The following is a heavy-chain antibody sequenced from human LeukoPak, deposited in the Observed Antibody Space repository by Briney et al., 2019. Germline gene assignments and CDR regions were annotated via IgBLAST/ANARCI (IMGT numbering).Heavy chain of an antibody. J-gene: IGHJ4*02. CDR3: ARQVGGSYYFDY. D-gene: IGHD1-26*01. CDR2: INPNSGGT. Sequence: ASVKVSCKASGYTFTGYYMHWVRQAPGQGLEWMGWINPNSGGTNFAQKFQGRVTMTRDTSISTAHMELSRLRSDDTAVYYCARQVGGSYYFDYWGQGTLVTVSS. CDR1: GYTFTGYY. V-gene: IGHV1-2*02.